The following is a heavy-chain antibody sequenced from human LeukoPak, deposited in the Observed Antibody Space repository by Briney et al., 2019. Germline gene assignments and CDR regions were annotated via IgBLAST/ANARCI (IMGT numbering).Heavy chain of an antibody. CDR2: IYYSGST. CDR3: ARYYSSRYAFDI. J-gene: IGHJ3*02. CDR1: GGSISSYY. D-gene: IGHD6-19*01. V-gene: IGHV4-59*08. Sequence: SDTLSLTCTVSGGSISSYYWSWIRQPPGKGLEWIGYIYYSGSTNYNPSLKSRVPISVDTSKNQFSRKLSSLTAADTAVYYCARYYSSRYAFDIWGQGTMVTVSS.